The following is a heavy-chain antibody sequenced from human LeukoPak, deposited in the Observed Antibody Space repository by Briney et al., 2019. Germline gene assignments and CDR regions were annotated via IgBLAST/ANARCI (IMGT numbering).Heavy chain of an antibody. CDR1: GFTFSDYY. D-gene: IGHD6-19*01. V-gene: IGHV3-11*04. CDR3: ARDQIAVLAFDI. Sequence: GGSLRLSCAASGFTFSDYYMSWIRQAPGKGLEWVSYISSSGSTIYYADSVKGRFTISRDNDMNSLYLQMNSLRAEDTAVYYCARDQIAVLAFDIWGQGTMVTVSS. J-gene: IGHJ3*02. CDR2: ISSSGSTI.